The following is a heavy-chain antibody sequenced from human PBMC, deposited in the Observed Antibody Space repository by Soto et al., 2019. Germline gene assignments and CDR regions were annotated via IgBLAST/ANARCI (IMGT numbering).Heavy chain of an antibody. J-gene: IGHJ4*02. D-gene: IGHD5-12*01. CDR3: AKEGGSERYFFDY. CDR1: GFTLSSYA. V-gene: IGHV3-23*01. Sequence: PGGSLRLSCAASGFTLSSYAMSWVRQAPGKGLEWVSAIIGGGVTTYYADSVRGRFTISRDSSKNTLYLQVNSLRAEDTAIYYCAKEGGSERYFFDYWGLGTLVTVSS. CDR2: IIGGGVTT.